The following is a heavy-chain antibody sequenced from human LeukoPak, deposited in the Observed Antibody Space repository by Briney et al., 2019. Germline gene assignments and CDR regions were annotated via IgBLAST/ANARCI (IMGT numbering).Heavy chain of an antibody. J-gene: IGHJ4*02. V-gene: IGHV3-23*01. D-gene: IGHD5-18*01. Sequence: HPGGSLRLSCVASGFTFSSYALSWVRQAPGKGLDCVSVISGSDGYTYYADSVKGRFTISRDNSKNTLYLQMNSLRAEDTAIYYCAKQDTSMDYFDYWGRGTLVSVSS. CDR1: GFTFSSYA. CDR2: ISGSDGYT. CDR3: AKQDTSMDYFDY.